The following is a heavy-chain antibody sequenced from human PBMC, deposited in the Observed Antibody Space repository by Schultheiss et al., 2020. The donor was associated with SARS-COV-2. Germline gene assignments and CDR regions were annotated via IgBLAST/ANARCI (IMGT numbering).Heavy chain of an antibody. CDR1: GGSISSYY. CDR2: IYTSGST. J-gene: IGHJ5*02. Sequence: SETLSLTCTVSGGSISSYYWSWIRQPAGKGLEWIGRIYTSGSTYYNPSLRGRVTLSLDTSLNQFSLNVNSVTAADTAVYYCAKSIIPPHSHWFDPWGRGTLVTVSS. CDR3: AKSIIPPHSHWFDP. D-gene: IGHD3-3*01. V-gene: IGHV4-4*07.